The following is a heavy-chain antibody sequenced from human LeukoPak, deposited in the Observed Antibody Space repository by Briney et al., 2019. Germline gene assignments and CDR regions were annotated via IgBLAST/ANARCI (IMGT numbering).Heavy chain of an antibody. V-gene: IGHV3-30*18. CDR2: ISYDGSNK. Sequence: GRSLRLSCAASGFIFSSYGMHWVRQAPGKGLEWVAVISYDGSNKYYADSVKGRFTISRDNSKNTLYLQMNSLRAEDTAVYYCAKDRENSGYDGVDYWGQGTLVTVSS. J-gene: IGHJ4*02. CDR1: GFIFSSYG. D-gene: IGHD5-12*01. CDR3: AKDRENSGYDGVDY.